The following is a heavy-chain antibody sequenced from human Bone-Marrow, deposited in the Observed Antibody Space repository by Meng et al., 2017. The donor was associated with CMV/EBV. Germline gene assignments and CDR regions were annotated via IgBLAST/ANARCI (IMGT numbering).Heavy chain of an antibody. J-gene: IGHJ4*02. CDR2: IKQDGSEK. Sequence: GESLKISCAASGFTFSRYWMSWVRQAPGKGLEWVANIKQDGSEKYYVDSVKGRFTISRDNAKNSLDLQMNSLRAGDTAVYYCARDGNRGDYMVDYWGQGTLVTVSS. CDR1: GFTFSRYW. CDR3: ARDGNRGDYMVDY. V-gene: IGHV3-7*01. D-gene: IGHD4-11*01.